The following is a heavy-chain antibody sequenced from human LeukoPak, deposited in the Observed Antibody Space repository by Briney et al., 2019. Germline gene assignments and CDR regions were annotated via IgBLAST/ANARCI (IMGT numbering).Heavy chain of an antibody. J-gene: IGHJ4*02. CDR2: IYYSGST. V-gene: IGHV4-59*12. Sequence: PSETLSLTCTVSGGSISSYYWSWIRQPPGKGLEWIGYIYYSGSTNYNPSLKSRVTISVDTSKNQFSLKLSSVTAADTAVYYCARTGYSSSRWWFDYWGQGTLVTVSS. CDR3: ARTGYSSSRWWFDY. CDR1: GGSISSYY. D-gene: IGHD6-6*01.